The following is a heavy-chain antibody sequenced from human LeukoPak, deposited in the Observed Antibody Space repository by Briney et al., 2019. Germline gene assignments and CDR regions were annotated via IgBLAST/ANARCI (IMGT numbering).Heavy chain of an antibody. Sequence: ASVKVSCKASGYTFTSYDINWVRQATGQGLEWMGWTNPNSGNTGYAQKFQGRVTMTRNTSISTAYMELSSLRSEDTAVYYCARGMSSGYVSVAHLFDYWGQGTLVTVSS. CDR3: ARGMSSGYVSVAHLFDY. CDR2: TNPNSGNT. J-gene: IGHJ4*02. V-gene: IGHV1-8*01. CDR1: GYTFTSYD. D-gene: IGHD5-12*01.